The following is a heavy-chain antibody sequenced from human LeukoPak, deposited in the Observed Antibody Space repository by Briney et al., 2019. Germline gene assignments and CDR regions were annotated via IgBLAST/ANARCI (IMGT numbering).Heavy chain of an antibody. J-gene: IGHJ6*02. CDR3: AKGFSVLAPNHYYYYYGMDV. CDR2: ISGDGGST. CDR1: GFTFDDYA. D-gene: IGHD3-3*01. V-gene: IGHV3-43*02. Sequence: PGGSLRLSCAASGFTFDDYAMHWVRQAPGKGLEWVSLISGDGGSTYYADSVKGRFTISRDNSKNSLYLQMNSLRTEDTALYYCAKGFSVLAPNHYYYYYGMDVWGQGTTVTVSS.